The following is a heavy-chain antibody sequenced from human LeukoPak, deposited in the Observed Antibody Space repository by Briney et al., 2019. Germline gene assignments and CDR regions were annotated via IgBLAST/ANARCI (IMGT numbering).Heavy chain of an antibody. CDR2: ISSSSSYI. V-gene: IGHV3-21*01. CDR1: GFTFSSYW. Sequence: PGGSLRLSCAASGFTFSSYWMSWVRQAPGKGLEWVSSISSSSSYIYYADSVKGRFTISRDNAKNSLYLQMNSLRAEDTAVYYCARDIGDYYDSNFDYWGQGTLVTVSS. CDR3: ARDIGDYYDSNFDY. D-gene: IGHD3-22*01. J-gene: IGHJ4*02.